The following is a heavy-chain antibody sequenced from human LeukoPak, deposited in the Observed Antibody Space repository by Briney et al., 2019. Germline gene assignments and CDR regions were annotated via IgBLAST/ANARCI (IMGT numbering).Heavy chain of an antibody. V-gene: IGHV3-48*02. CDR2: ISSSSSPTM. J-gene: IGHJ4*02. D-gene: IGHD5-24*01. CDR3: ARKTRDVFNGFDY. CDR1: GFTFSSYS. Sequence: GGSLRLSCAASGFTFSSYSMNWVHQTPGKGLEWISYISSSSSPTMFYADSVKGRFTISRDNAKNSLYLQMNSLRDEDTAVYYCARKTRDVFNGFDYWGQGTLVTVSS.